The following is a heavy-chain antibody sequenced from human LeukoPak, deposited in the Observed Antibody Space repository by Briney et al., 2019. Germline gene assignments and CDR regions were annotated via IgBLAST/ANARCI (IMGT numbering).Heavy chain of an antibody. CDR1: GYSISSGYY. J-gene: IGHJ4*02. CDR3: AREYESGYSSSWYLPQHYFDY. CDR2: TYHSGST. Sequence: SETLSLTCAVSGYSISSGYYWGWIRQPPGKGLEWIGSTYHSGSTYYNPSLKSRVTISVDTSKNQFSLKLSSVTAADTAVYYCAREYESGYSSSWYLPQHYFDYWGQGTLVTVSS. D-gene: IGHD6-13*01. V-gene: IGHV4-38-2*02.